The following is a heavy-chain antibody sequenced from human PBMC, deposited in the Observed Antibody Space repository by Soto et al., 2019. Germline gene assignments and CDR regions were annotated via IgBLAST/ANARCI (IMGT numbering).Heavy chain of an antibody. CDR3: ARDRAAAGPDVDY. V-gene: IGHV4-31*03. CDR1: GGSISSGGYY. Sequence: QVQLQESGPGLVKPSQTLSLTCTVSGGSISSGGYYWSWIRQHPGKGLEWIGYIYYSGSTYYNPSLKSRVTISVDTSKNQFSLKLSSVIAADTAVYYCARDRAAAGPDVDYWGQGTLVTVSS. J-gene: IGHJ4*02. D-gene: IGHD6-13*01. CDR2: IYYSGST.